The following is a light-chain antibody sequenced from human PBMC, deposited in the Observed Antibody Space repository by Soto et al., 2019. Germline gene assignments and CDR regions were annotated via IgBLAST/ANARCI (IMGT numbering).Light chain of an antibody. Sequence: EIMLTQSPGTLSLSPGERATLSCRASQSVTNSLAWYQQKPGQAPRLLVYDASNRATGIPTRFSGSGSGTDFTLTISRLEPEDFAVYYCQQYGRSPTTFGQGTKVDIK. CDR3: QQYGRSPTT. J-gene: IGKJ1*01. V-gene: IGKV3-20*01. CDR2: DAS. CDR1: QSVTNS.